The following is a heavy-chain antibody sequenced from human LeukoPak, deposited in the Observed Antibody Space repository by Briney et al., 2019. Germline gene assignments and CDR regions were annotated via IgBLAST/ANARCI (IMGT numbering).Heavy chain of an antibody. CDR1: GFTFSSYA. CDR3: AKDRDDYVWGSYLGAFDI. D-gene: IGHD3-16*01. V-gene: IGHV3-23*01. CDR2: ISGSGGST. Sequence: GSLRLSCAASGFTFSSYAMSWVRQAPGKGLEWVSLISGSGGSTYYADSVKGRFTISRDNLKNTLYLQMNSLRAEDTAVFYCAKDRDDYVWGSYLGAFDIWGRGTMVTVSS. J-gene: IGHJ3*02.